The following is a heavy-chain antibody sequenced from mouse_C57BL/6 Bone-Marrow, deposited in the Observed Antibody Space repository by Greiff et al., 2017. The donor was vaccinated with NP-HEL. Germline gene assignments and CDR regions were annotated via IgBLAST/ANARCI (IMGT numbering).Heavy chain of an antibody. Sequence: EVKLMESGGGLVKPGGSLKLSCAASGFTFSSYAMSWVRQTPEKRLEWVATISDGGSYTYYPDNVKGRFTISRDNAKNNLYLQMSHLKSEDTAMYYCAREDDGDDYWGQGTTLTVSS. D-gene: IGHD2-12*01. V-gene: IGHV5-4*01. CDR1: GFTFSSYA. CDR3: AREDDGDDY. CDR2: ISDGGSYT. J-gene: IGHJ2*01.